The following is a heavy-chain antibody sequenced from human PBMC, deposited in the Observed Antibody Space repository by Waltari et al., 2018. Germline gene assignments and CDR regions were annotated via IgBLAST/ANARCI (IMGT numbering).Heavy chain of an antibody. J-gene: IGHJ4*02. V-gene: IGHV4-39*01. Sequence: QLQLQESGPGLVKPSETLSLTCTVSGGSISRSSYYWGWIRQPPGKGLEWIGSIYYSGSTYYNPSLKSRVTISVDTSKNQFSLKLSSVTAADTAVYYCASLGAYDILTGYYSFDYWGQGTLVTVSS. CDR1: GGSISRSSYY. D-gene: IGHD3-9*01. CDR2: IYYSGST. CDR3: ASLGAYDILTGYYSFDY.